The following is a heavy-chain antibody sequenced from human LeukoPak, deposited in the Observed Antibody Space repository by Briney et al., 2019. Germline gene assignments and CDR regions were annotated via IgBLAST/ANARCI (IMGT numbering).Heavy chain of an antibody. Sequence: SETLSLTCAAYGGSFSGYYWSWIRQPPGKGLEWIGEINHSGSTNYNPSLKSRVTISVDTSKNQFSLKLSSVTAADTAVYYCARGPYSNYGIMDVWCKGTTVTVSS. CDR3: ARGPYSNYGIMDV. CDR1: GGSFSGYY. J-gene: IGHJ6*04. D-gene: IGHD4-11*01. CDR2: INHSGST. V-gene: IGHV4-34*01.